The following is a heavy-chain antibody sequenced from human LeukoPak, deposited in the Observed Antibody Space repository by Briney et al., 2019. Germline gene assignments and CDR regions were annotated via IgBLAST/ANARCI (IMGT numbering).Heavy chain of an antibody. D-gene: IGHD6-19*01. CDR2: ISASSSTI. J-gene: IGHJ4*02. CDR1: GFTFGSYA. CDR3: ARDAGSGYFDY. Sequence: GGSLRLSCAASGFTFGSYAMNWVRQAPGKGLEWVSYISASSSTIYYADSVKGRFTISRDNAKNSLYLQMNGLRDEDTAVYYCARDAGSGYFDYWGQGTLVTVSP. V-gene: IGHV3-48*02.